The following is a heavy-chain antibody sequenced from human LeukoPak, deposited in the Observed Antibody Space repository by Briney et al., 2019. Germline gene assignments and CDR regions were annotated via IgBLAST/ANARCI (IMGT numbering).Heavy chain of an antibody. D-gene: IGHD1-26*01. CDR2: IYYSGST. V-gene: IGHV4-59*11. Sequence: SETLSLTCTVSGGSISSHYWSWIRQPPGKGLEWIGYIYYSGSTNYNPSLKSRVTISVDTSKNQFSLKLSSVTAADTAVYYCARWELWSHYYMDVWGKGTTVTVSS. J-gene: IGHJ6*03. CDR3: ARWELWSHYYMDV. CDR1: GGSISSHY.